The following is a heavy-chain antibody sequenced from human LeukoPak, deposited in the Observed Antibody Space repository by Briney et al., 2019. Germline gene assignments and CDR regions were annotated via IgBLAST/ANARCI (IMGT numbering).Heavy chain of an antibody. CDR3: ARHLTRGSSSWYKNTKFDY. CDR1: GFTFSSYA. J-gene: IGHJ4*02. CDR2: ISYDGSNK. Sequence: PGGSLRLSCAASGFTFSSYAMHWVRQAPGKGLEWVAVISYDGSNKYYADSVKGRFTISRDNSKNTLYLQMNSLRAEDTAVYYCARHLTRGSSSWYKNTKFDYWGQGTLVTVSS. D-gene: IGHD6-13*01. V-gene: IGHV3-30-3*01.